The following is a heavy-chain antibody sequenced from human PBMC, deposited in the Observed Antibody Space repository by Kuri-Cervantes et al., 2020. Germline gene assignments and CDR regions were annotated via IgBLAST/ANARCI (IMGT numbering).Heavy chain of an antibody. CDR1: GFTFRNYA. D-gene: IGHD6-19*01. CDR2: ISGSGDNT. CDR3: VRRSSGWYFDF. V-gene: IGHV3-23*01. J-gene: IGHJ5*01. Sequence: GESLKISCAASGFTFRNYAMNWVRQAPGKGLEWVSVISGSGDNTFYIDSVKGRLTISRDNSKNMLFLEMNSVRADDTAIYYCVRRSSGWYFDFWGQGMLVTVSS.